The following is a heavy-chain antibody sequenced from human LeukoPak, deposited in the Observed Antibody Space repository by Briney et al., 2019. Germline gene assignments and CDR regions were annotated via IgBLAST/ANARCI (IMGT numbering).Heavy chain of an antibody. D-gene: IGHD6-19*01. CDR2: ISGSGGST. CDR1: GFTFSYYA. Sequence: PGGSLRLSCAASGFTFSYYAMSWVRQAPGKGLEWVSAISGSGGSTYYADSVKGRFTISRDNSKNTLFLQMNSLRAEDTALYYCAKIARGGLAGLSDYWGQGTLVTVSS. J-gene: IGHJ4*02. CDR3: AKIARGGLAGLSDY. V-gene: IGHV3-23*01.